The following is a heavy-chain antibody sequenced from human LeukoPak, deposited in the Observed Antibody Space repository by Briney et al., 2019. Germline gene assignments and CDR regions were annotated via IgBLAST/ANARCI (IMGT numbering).Heavy chain of an antibody. Sequence: KPSETLSLTCAVYGGSFSGYYWSWIRQPPGKGLEWIGEINHSGSTNYNPSLKSRVTISVDTSKNQFSLKLSSVTAADTAVYYCARDRIGPWGQGTLVTVSS. V-gene: IGHV4-34*01. J-gene: IGHJ5*02. CDR1: GGSFSGYY. CDR3: ARDRIGP. CDR2: INHSGST. D-gene: IGHD3-16*01.